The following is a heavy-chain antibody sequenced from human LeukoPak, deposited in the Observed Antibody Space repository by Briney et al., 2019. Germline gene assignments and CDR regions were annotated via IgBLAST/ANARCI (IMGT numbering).Heavy chain of an antibody. CDR3: ARAYYYGSGSQQWSYYFDY. D-gene: IGHD3-10*01. J-gene: IGHJ4*02. CDR2: IIPIFGTA. CDR1: GGTFSSYA. Sequence: SVKVSCKASGGTFSSYAISWVRQAPGQGLEWMGRIIPIFGTANYEQKFQGRVTITTDESTSTAYMELSSLRSEDTAVYYCARAYYYGSGSQQWSYYFDYWGQGTLVTVSS. V-gene: IGHV1-69*05.